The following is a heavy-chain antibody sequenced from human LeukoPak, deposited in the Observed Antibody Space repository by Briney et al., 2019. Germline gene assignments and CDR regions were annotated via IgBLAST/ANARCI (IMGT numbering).Heavy chain of an antibody. D-gene: IGHD2-2*01. V-gene: IGHV4-59*08. CDR3: ARQGYCSSTSCYHYNWFDP. CDR1: GGSISSYY. CDR2: IYYSGST. J-gene: IGHJ5*02. Sequence: SETLSLTCTVSGGSISSYYWSWIRQPPGKGLEWIGYIYYSGSTNYNPSLKSRVTISVDTSKNQFSLKLSSVTAADTAVYYCARQGYCSSTSCYHYNWFDPWGQGTLVTASS.